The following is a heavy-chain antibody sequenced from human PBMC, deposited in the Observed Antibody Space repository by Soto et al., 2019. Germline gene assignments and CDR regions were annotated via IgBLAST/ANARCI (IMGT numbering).Heavy chain of an antibody. Sequence: VQLVESGGGLVQPGGSLRLSCAASGFTFSDYYMSWIRQAPGKGLEWVSYVSSSGSTIYYADSVKGRFTISRDNAQNSLYLQMNSLRAEDAAVYYCARDTGLGSGSYGWFDPGGQGSLVTVSS. J-gene: IGHJ5*02. CDR1: GFTFSDYY. V-gene: IGHV3-11*01. CDR3: ARDTGLGSGSYGWFDP. CDR2: VSSSGSTI. D-gene: IGHD3-10*01.